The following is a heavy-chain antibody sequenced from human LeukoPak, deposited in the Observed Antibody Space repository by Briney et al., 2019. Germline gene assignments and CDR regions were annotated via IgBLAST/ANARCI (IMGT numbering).Heavy chain of an antibody. J-gene: IGHJ4*02. Sequence: GGSLRLSCAASGFTFASYSMNWVRQAPGKGLEWVSSISGDSTYIYNAGSVKGRFTIPRDNAQASLYLQMISLRADDTAVYYCARVSGRLERQSDLDYWGQGTLVIVSS. CDR2: ISGDSTYI. CDR1: GFTFASYS. V-gene: IGHV3-21*01. CDR3: ARVSGRLERQSDLDY. D-gene: IGHD1-1*01.